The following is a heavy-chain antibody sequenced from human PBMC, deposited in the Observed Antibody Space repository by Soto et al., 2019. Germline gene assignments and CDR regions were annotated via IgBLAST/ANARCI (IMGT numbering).Heavy chain of an antibody. D-gene: IGHD5-12*01. J-gene: IGHJ4*02. Sequence: QVQLVQSGAEVKKPGSSVKVSCKASGGTFSSYAISWVRQAPGQGLEWMGGIIPIFGTANYAQKFQGRVTITADEXXSTAYMELSSLRSEDTAGYYCARVGLEMATIPDDYWGQGTLVTVSS. V-gene: IGHV1-69*12. CDR2: IIPIFGTA. CDR1: GGTFSSYA. CDR3: ARVGLEMATIPDDY.